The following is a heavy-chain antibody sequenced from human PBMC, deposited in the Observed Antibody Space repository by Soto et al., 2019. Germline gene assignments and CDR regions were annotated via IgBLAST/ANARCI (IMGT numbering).Heavy chain of an antibody. D-gene: IGHD6-19*01. J-gene: IGHJ5*02. CDR1: GYTFTSYD. Sequence: GASVKVSCKASGYTFTSYDINWVRQATGQGLEWMGWMNPNSGNTGYAQKFQGRVTMTRNTSISTAYMELSSLRSDDTAVYYCARSDIAVAGRNWFDPWGQGTLVTVSS. V-gene: IGHV1-8*01. CDR2: MNPNSGNT. CDR3: ARSDIAVAGRNWFDP.